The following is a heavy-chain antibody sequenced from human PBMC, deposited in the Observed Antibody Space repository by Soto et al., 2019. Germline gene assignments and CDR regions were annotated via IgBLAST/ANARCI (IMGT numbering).Heavy chain of an antibody. CDR1: GCTLIGYS. J-gene: IGHJ4*02. Sequence: GVPLRVSWAASGCTLIGYSRSWIRQAPGKGLEWVSSISSSSSYIYYADSVKGRFTISRDNAKNSLYLQMNSLRAEDTAVYYCARDNSIWSGFNYDYWGQGTLVTVSS. D-gene: IGHD3-3*01. CDR3: ARDNSIWSGFNYDY. CDR2: ISSSSSYI. V-gene: IGHV3-21*01.